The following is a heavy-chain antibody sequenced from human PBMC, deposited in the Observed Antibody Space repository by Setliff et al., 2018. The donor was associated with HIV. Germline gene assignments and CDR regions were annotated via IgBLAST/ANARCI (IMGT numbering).Heavy chain of an antibody. CDR2: IYDSGSP. CDR1: GGSTSNEY. V-gene: IGHV4-59*01. J-gene: IGHJ3*02. Sequence: PSETLSLTCTVSGGSTSNEYWSWIRQPPGKGLEWIGYIYDSGSPKYNPSLKSRVTISIDTSKSQISLELTSVTAADTAMYHCARVYYFDSSGYYQRGDVFDIWGQGTMVTVPS. CDR3: ARVYYFDSSGYYQRGDVFDI. D-gene: IGHD3-22*01.